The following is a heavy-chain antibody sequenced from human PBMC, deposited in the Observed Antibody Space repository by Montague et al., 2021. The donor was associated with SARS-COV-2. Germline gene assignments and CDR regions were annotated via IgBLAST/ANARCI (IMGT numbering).Heavy chain of an antibody. Sequence: SETLSLTCTVSGDSVSHVFWTWIRQPPGKGLEWIGHVYYSRSSSYNPSLRGRVSIAVDTSKNQFSLRLSTVTAADTAIYYCVRDPAPSGSGTFYDYWGQGTLVAVSS. CDR2: VYYSRSS. D-gene: IGHD1-26*01. CDR3: VRDPAPSGSGTFYDY. J-gene: IGHJ4*02. V-gene: IGHV4-59*02. CDR1: GDSVSHVF.